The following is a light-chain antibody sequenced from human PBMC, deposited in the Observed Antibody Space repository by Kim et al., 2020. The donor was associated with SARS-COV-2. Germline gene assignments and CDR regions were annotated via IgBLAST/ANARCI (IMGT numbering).Light chain of an antibody. CDR1: SSNLGTNS. J-gene: IGLJ3*02. CDR2: KNN. V-gene: IGLV1-44*01. CDR3: AGWDDSLNAEV. Sequence: QSVLTQPPSVSGTPGQRVTISCSGSSSNLGTNSVHWYQQFPGTAPEVLIYKNNQRPSGVPDRFSGSKSGTSASLAISGLQSEDEGDYYCAGWDDSLNAEVFGGGTKATVL.